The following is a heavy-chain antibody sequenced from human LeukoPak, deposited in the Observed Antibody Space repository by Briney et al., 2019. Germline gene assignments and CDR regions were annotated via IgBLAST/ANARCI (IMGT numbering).Heavy chain of an antibody. CDR1: GFTFSSYS. Sequence: GSLRLSCAASGFTFSSYSMNWVRQAPGKGLEWIGEINHSGSTNYNPSLKSRVTISTDTSKNQFSLKLTSVTAADTAMYYCARAGVVAYHLYYFHMDVWGSGTTVTVSS. CDR3: ARAGVVAYHLYYFHMDV. D-gene: IGHD3-3*01. V-gene: IGHV4-34*01. CDR2: INHSGST. J-gene: IGHJ6*03.